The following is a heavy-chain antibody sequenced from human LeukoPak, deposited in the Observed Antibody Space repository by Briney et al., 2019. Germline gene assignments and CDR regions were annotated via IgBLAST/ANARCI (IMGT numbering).Heavy chain of an antibody. J-gene: IGHJ4*02. Sequence: ASVKASCKASGYTFTSYAMHWVRQAPGQRLEWMGWINAGNGNTKYSQKFQGRVTITRDTSASTAYMELSSLRSEDTAVYYCARNSGYGPYYFDYWGQGTLVTVSS. CDR1: GYTFTSYA. CDR2: INAGNGNT. D-gene: IGHD5-18*01. CDR3: ARNSGYGPYYFDY. V-gene: IGHV1-3*01.